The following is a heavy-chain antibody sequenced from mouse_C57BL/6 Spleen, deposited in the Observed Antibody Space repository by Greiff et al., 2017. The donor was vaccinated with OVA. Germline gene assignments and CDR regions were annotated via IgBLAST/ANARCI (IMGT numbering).Heavy chain of an antibody. V-gene: IGHV1-26*01. CDR1: GYTFTDYY. D-gene: IGHD2-4*01. J-gene: IGHJ2*01. CDR3: ARARDYDVDYFDY. Sequence: EVKLVESGPELVKPGASVKISCKASGYTFTDYYMNWVKQSHGKSLEWIGDINPNNGGTSYNQKFKGKATLTVDKSSSTAYMELRSLTSEDSAVYYCARARDYDVDYFDYWGQGTTLTVSS. CDR2: INPNNGGT.